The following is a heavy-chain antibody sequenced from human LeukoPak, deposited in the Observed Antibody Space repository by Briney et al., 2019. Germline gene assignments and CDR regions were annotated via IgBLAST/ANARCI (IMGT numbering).Heavy chain of an antibody. CDR3: ARAVAGTHWFDP. CDR2: IWYDGSNK. V-gene: IGHV3-33*08. J-gene: IGHJ5*02. D-gene: IGHD6-19*01. Sequence: GGSLRLSCAASGFTFSSYAMHWVRQAPGKGLEWVAVIWYDGSNKYYADSVKGRFTISRDNSKNTLYLQMNSLRAEDTAVYYYARAVAGTHWFDPWGQGTLVTVSS. CDR1: GFTFSSYA.